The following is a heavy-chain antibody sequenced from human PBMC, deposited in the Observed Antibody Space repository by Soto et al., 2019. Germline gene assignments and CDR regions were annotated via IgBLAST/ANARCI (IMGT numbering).Heavy chain of an antibody. Sequence: EVQVVESAGGLVQPGGSLRLSGIASEFTFISSFMGWVRHAPGKGLEWVANINQDGSGTYYVDSVKGRFTISRDNAKNSLYLQMTSLRAEDTAVYYCATYFRGSGRYFFDHWAQGTLVTVSS. D-gene: IGHD6-19*01. CDR2: INQDGSGT. J-gene: IGHJ4*02. CDR3: ATYFRGSGRYFFDH. CDR1: EFTFISSF. V-gene: IGHV3-7*03.